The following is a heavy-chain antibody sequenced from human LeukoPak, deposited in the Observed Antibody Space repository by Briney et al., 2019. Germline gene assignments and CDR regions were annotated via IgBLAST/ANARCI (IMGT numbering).Heavy chain of an antibody. CDR3: ARAGSGRYYYYMDV. V-gene: IGHV1-18*04. D-gene: IGHD3-10*01. Sequence: ASVRVSCKASGYTFAIYGISWVRQAPGQGLEWMGWISSDNGYTNYAQKFQVRVTMTTDTSTNTAYMELRSLSSDDTAVYYCARAGSGRYYYYMDVWGKGTTVTVSS. CDR2: ISSDNGYT. CDR1: GYTFAIYG. J-gene: IGHJ6*03.